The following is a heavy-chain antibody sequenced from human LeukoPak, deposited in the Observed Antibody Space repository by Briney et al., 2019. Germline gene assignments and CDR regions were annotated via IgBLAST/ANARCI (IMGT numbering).Heavy chain of an antibody. D-gene: IGHD6-6*01. J-gene: IGHJ4*02. Sequence: GGSLRLSCTASGFSFSGHWMHWARQLPGKGLVWVSRISPTGSTTSYADSVKGRFTVSRDNAKNTLYLQVNNLRAEDTAVYYCARGPNSNWSGLDFWGQGTLLTVPS. CDR1: GFSFSGHW. CDR2: ISPTGSTT. CDR3: ARGPNSNWSGLDF. V-gene: IGHV3-74*01.